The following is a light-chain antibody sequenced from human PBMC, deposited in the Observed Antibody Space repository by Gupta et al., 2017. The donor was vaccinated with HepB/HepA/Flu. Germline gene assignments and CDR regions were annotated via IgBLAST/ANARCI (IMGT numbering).Light chain of an antibody. J-gene: IGLJ2*01. Sequence: QSVLTQPPSVSGAPGQRVTISCTGSSPNIGAGYDVNWYQHLPGTAPKLLIYDNDNRPSGVPDRFSGSKSGTSASLAITELQAEDEADYYCQSYDTSLSGPVVFGGGTKLTVL. CDR2: DND. V-gene: IGLV1-40*01. CDR1: SPNIGAGYD. CDR3: QSYDTSLSGPVV.